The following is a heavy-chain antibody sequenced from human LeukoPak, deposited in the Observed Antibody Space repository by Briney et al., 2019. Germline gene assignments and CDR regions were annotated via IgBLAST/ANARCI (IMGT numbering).Heavy chain of an antibody. J-gene: IGHJ5*02. CDR1: GYTFTSYG. D-gene: IGHD5-24*01. V-gene: IGHV1-18*01. CDR3: ARDPSRDGYNSENWFDP. CDR2: ISAYNGNT. Sequence: ASVKVSCKASGYTFTSYGISWVRQAPGQGLEWMGWISAYNGNTNYAQKLQGRVTMTTDTSTSTAYMELRSLRSDDTAMYYCARDPSRDGYNSENWFDPWGQGTLVTVSS.